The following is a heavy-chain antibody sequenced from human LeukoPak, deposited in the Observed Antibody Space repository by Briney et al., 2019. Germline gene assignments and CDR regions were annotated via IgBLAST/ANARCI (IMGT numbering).Heavy chain of an antibody. Sequence: PSETLSLTCSVSGGSISSYYWSWIRQPPGKGLEWIGYLFYSGNTNSNPSLKSRVTILADTSKNQFSLRLNSVTAVDTAVYFCGRVRTGNTGSPEYFEDWGQGTLVTVSS. D-gene: IGHD5-12*01. V-gene: IGHV4-59*01. CDR3: GRVRTGNTGSPEYFED. J-gene: IGHJ1*01. CDR1: GGSISSYY. CDR2: LFYSGNT.